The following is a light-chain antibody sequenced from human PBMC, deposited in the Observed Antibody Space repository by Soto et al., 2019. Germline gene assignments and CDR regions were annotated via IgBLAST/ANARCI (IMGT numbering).Light chain of an antibody. CDR3: QQRYNWPLT. V-gene: IGKV3-11*01. CDR1: QNVDTS. Sequence: DIVLTQSPSTLSLSPGETAYLSCRASQNVDTSLAWYQQRPGRAPRLLMSEASRRAAGIPARFSGTGSGTDFTLIINSLEPEDVAVYYCQQRYNWPLTFGAGTRVEI. CDR2: EAS. J-gene: IGKJ4*01.